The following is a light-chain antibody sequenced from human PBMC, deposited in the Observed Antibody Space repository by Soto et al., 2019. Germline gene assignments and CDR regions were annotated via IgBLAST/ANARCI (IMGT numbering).Light chain of an antibody. Sequence: DIQMTQSPSSLSASVGDRVTITCRASQSITTYLNCYQHKPGKAPNLLIYSASRRHSGVPSRFSGGGSGTDFTLTISSLQPEDFATYYCQQSHSTPLTFGKGTKVEI. CDR1: QSITTY. CDR3: QQSHSTPLT. J-gene: IGKJ1*01. CDR2: SAS. V-gene: IGKV1-39*01.